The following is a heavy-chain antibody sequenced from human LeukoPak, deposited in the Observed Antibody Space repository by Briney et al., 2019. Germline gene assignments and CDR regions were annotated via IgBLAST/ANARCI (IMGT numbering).Heavy chain of an antibody. Sequence: PGGSLRLSCAASAFTFSSYGMHWVRQAPGKGLEWVAFIRYDGSNKYYVDSVKGRFTISRDNSKNTLFLQMNSLRAEDTAVYYCARDHGSYYVIDYWGQGTLVTVSS. CDR3: ARDHGSYYVIDY. CDR1: AFTFSSYG. V-gene: IGHV3-30*02. CDR2: IRYDGSNK. D-gene: IGHD1-26*01. J-gene: IGHJ4*02.